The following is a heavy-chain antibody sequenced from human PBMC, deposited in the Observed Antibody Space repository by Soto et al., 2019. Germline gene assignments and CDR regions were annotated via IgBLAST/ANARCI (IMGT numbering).Heavy chain of an antibody. CDR2: INHSGST. CDR3: ARGRKFYVRHYYYYGMDV. CDR1: GGSFGGYY. J-gene: IGHJ6*01. V-gene: IGHV4-34*01. Sequence: SETLSLTCAVYGGSFGGYYWSWIRQPPGKGLEWIGEINHSGSTNYNPSLKSRVTISVDTSKNQFSLKLSSVTAADTAVYYCARGRKFYVRHYYYYGMDVWGQGTTVTVSS. D-gene: IGHD3-10*02.